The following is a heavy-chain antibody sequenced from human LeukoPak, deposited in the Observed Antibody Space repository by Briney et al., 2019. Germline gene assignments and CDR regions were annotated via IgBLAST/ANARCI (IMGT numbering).Heavy chain of an antibody. V-gene: IGHV3-49*04. J-gene: IGHJ3*01. CDR1: GFIFGDHA. Sequence: PGGSLRLSCRASGFIFGDHAMTWVSQAPGKGLEWVGFIRSKGEGGTTEYAASVKGRFTISRDDSKSIAYVEMNSLKIEDTALYYCVSLEMVTMADAFDVWGQGTMVTVFS. CDR2: IRSKGEGGTT. D-gene: IGHD5-24*01. CDR3: VSLEMVTMADAFDV.